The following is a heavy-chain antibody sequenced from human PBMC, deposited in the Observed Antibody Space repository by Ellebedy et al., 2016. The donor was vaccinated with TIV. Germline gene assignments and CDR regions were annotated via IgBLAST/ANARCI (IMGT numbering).Heavy chain of an antibody. CDR2: IYYSGST. J-gene: IGHJ6*03. Sequence: SETLSLXXTVSGGSISSGDYYWSWIRQPPGKGLEWIGYIYYSGSTYYNPSLKSRVTISVDTSKNQFSLKLSSVTAADTAVYYCASLPYYYDSSGYSGGIYYYYMDVWGKGTTVTVSS. V-gene: IGHV4-30-4*02. D-gene: IGHD3-22*01. CDR1: GGSISSGDYY. CDR3: ASLPYYYDSSGYSGGIYYYYMDV.